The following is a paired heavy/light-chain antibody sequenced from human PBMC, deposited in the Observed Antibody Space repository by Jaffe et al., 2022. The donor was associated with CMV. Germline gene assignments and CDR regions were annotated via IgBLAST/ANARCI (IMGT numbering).Light chain of an antibody. CDR1: QSLLHSNGYNY. CDR2: LGS. CDR3: MQALQTPT. J-gene: IGKJ2*01. V-gene: IGKV2-28*01. Sequence: DIVMTQSPLSLPVTPGEPASISCRSSQSLLHSNGYNYLDWYLQKPGKSPQLLIYLGSNRASGVPDRFSGSGSGTDFTLKISRVEAEDVGVYYCMQALQTPTFGQGTKLEIK.
Heavy chain of an antibody. Sequence: QVQLVESGGGVVQPGRSLRLSCAASGFTFSSYGMHWVRQAPGKGLEWVAVISYDGSNKYYADSVKGRFTISRDNSKNTLYLQMNSLRAEDTAVYYCAKRGPPYDSSGYYSQTLPAFDYWGQGTLVTVSS. CDR2: ISYDGSNK. V-gene: IGHV3-30*18. J-gene: IGHJ4*02. CDR1: GFTFSSYG. CDR3: AKRGPPYDSSGYYSQTLPAFDY. D-gene: IGHD3-22*01.